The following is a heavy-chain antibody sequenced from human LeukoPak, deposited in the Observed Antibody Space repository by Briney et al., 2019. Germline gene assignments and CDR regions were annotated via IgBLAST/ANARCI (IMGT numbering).Heavy chain of an antibody. CDR2: ISSSGSTI. V-gene: IGHV3-48*03. CDR3: ARVGYSSGWYITGFNYYGMDV. CDR1: GFTFSSYG. D-gene: IGHD6-19*01. Sequence: GGSLRLSCAASGFTFSSYGMNWVRQAPGKGLEWVSYISSSGSTIYYADSVKGRFTISRDNAKNSLYLQMNSLRAEDTAVYYCARVGYSSGWYITGFNYYGMDVWGQGTTVTVSS. J-gene: IGHJ6*02.